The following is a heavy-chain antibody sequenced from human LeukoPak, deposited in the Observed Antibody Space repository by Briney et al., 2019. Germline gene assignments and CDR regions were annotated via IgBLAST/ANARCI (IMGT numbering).Heavy chain of an antibody. CDR3: ARDPSSGWYDY. CDR2: IIPILGIA. J-gene: IGHJ4*02. D-gene: IGHD6-19*01. Sequence: GASVKVSCKASGYTFTSYGISWVRQAPGQGLEWMGRIIPILGIANYAQKFQGRVTITADKSTSTAYMELSSLRSEDTAVYYCARDPSSGWYDYWGQGTLVTVSS. V-gene: IGHV1-69*04. CDR1: GYTFTSYG.